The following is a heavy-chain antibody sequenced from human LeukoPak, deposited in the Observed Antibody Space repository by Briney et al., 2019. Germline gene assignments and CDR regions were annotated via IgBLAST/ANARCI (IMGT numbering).Heavy chain of an antibody. J-gene: IGHJ4*02. CDR1: GFTFSSYW. CDR3: ARLKYSSGWYYFDY. D-gene: IGHD6-19*01. CDR2: IKQDGSEK. V-gene: IGHV3-7*01. Sequence: GGSLRLSCAASGFTFSSYWMSWVRPAPGKGLEWVANIKQDGSEKYYVDSVKGRFTISRDNAKNSLYLQMNSLRAEDTAVYYCARLKYSSGWYYFDYWGQGTLVTVSS.